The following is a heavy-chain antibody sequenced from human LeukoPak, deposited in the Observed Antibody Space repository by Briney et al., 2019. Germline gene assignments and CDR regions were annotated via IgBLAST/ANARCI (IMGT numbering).Heavy chain of an antibody. CDR1: GYTFTSYG. D-gene: IGHD3-9*01. Sequence: GASVKVSCKASGYTFTSYGISWVRQAPGQGLEWMGWISAYNGNTNYAQKLQGRVTMARDTSTSTVYMELSSLRSEDTAVYYCARDGELRYFDWFEDILGNAYHYFDYWGQGTLVTVSS. V-gene: IGHV1-18*01. J-gene: IGHJ4*02. CDR2: ISAYNGNT. CDR3: ARDGELRYFDWFEDILGNAYHYFDY.